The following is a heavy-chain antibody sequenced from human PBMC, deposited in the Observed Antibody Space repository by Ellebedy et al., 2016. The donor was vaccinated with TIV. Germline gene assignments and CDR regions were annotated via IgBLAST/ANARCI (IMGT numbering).Heavy chain of an antibody. V-gene: IGHV4-39*01. J-gene: IGHJ4*02. CDR3: ARQTVPAAREGPDY. CDR2: IYYSGST. CDR1: GGSISSSSYY. D-gene: IGHD2-2*01. Sequence: GSLRLXCTVSGGSISSSSYYWGWIRQPPGKGLEWIGSIYYSGSTYYNPSLKSRVTISVDTSKNQFSLKLSSVTAADTAVYYCARQTVPAAREGPDYWGQGTLVTVSS.